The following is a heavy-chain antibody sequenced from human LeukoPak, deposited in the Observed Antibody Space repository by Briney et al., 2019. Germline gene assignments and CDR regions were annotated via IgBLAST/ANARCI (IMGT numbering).Heavy chain of an antibody. Sequence: PGGSLRLSCIGTGFTFSSDAMGWVRQAPGKGLEWVSGISGSGGRTYYAESVKGRFTISRDNSKNTLYLQMNSLRAEDTAEYYCAKGSYNSSWYGYFDYWGQGTLVTVSS. D-gene: IGHD6-13*01. CDR3: AKGSYNSSWYGYFDY. V-gene: IGHV3-23*01. CDR2: ISGSGGRT. J-gene: IGHJ4*02. CDR1: GFTFSSDA.